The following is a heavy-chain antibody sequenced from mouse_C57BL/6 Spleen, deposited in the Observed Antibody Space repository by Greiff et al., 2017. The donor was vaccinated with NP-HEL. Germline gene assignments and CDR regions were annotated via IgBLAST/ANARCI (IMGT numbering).Heavy chain of an antibody. CDR3: TRDEDYYGSKDWYFDV. V-gene: IGHV5-9-1*02. J-gene: IGHJ1*03. Sequence: EVKVVESGEGLVKPGGSLKLSCAASGFTFSSYAMSWVRQTPEKRLEWVAYISSGGDYIYYADTVKGRFTISRDNARNTLYLQMSSLKSEDTAMYYCTRDEDYYGSKDWYFDVWGTGTTVTVSS. D-gene: IGHD1-1*01. CDR2: ISSGGDYI. CDR1: GFTFSSYA.